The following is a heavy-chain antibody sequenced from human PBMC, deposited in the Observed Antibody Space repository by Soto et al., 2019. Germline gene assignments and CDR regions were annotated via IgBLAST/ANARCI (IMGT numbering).Heavy chain of an antibody. Sequence: PSETLSLTCTVSGGSISSGGYYWSWIRQHPGKGLEWIGYIYYSGSTYYNPSLKSRVTISVDTSKNQFSLKLSSVTAADTAVYYCARDGTNYDFWSGLRRRPHGMDVWGQGTTVTVSS. D-gene: IGHD3-3*01. CDR2: IYYSGST. CDR1: GGSISSGGYY. V-gene: IGHV4-31*03. CDR3: ARDGTNYDFWSGLRRRPHGMDV. J-gene: IGHJ6*02.